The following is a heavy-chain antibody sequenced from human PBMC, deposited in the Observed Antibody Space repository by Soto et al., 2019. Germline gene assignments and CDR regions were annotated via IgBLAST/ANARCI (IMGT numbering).Heavy chain of an antibody. CDR1: GFTFRSYS. V-gene: IGHV3-21*01. J-gene: IGHJ4*02. Sequence: GGSLGLSCAASGFTFRSYSMNWVRQAPGKGLEWVSSISSSSSYIYYADSVKGRFTISRDNAKNSLYLQMNSLRAEDTAVYYCARKDFDWPLDYWGQGTLVTVSS. D-gene: IGHD3-9*01. CDR3: ARKDFDWPLDY. CDR2: ISSSSSYI.